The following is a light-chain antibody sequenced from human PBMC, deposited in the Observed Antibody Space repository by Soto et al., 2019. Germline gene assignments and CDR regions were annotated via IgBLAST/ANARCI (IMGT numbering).Light chain of an antibody. CDR1: QSIGSC. CDR2: DAS. Sequence: IQMTQSPSTLSASVGDRVTITCRASQSIGSCLAWYQQKPGKAPKVLIYDASTLQSGVPSRFSGSGSQTEFTLTISSLQPGDFATYYCQHYNTYPWTFGQGTKVDIK. J-gene: IGKJ1*01. CDR3: QHYNTYPWT. V-gene: IGKV1-5*01.